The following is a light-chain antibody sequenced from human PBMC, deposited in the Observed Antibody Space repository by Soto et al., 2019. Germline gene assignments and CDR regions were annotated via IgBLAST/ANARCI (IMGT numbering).Light chain of an antibody. V-gene: IGKV3-15*01. Sequence: EIVMTQSPATLSVSPGERVTLSRRASQSVNSNLAWYQQKPGQTPKLLIYVASTRATGIPARFSGSGSGTEFTLTISSLQSEDFAIYYCQQYNAWPLTFGGGTKVEFK. CDR2: VAS. CDR3: QQYNAWPLT. J-gene: IGKJ4*01. CDR1: QSVNSN.